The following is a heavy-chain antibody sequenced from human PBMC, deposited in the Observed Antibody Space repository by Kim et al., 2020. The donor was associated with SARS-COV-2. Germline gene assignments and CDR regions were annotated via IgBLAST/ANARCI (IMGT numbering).Heavy chain of an antibody. CDR1: GFTFGDYA. CDR2: IRSKAYGGTT. Sequence: GGSLRLSCTASGFTFGDYAMSWVRQAPGKGLEWVGFIRSKAYGGTTEYAASVKGRFTISRDDSKSIAYLQMNSLKTEDTAVYYCTREYSWYDSSGYYYYYYGMDVWGQGTTVTVSS. D-gene: IGHD3-22*01. V-gene: IGHV3-49*04. J-gene: IGHJ6*02. CDR3: TREYSWYDSSGYYYYYYGMDV.